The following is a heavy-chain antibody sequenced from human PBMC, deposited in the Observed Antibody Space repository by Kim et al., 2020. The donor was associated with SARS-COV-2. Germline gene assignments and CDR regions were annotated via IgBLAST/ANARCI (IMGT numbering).Heavy chain of an antibody. J-gene: IGHJ6*02. CDR3: ARGTAYGYVGYYYYYGVDV. D-gene: IGHD5-18*01. V-gene: IGHV1-69*13. Sequence: SVKVSCKASGGTFSSYAISWVRQAPGQGLEWMGGIIPIFGTANYAQKFQGRVTITADESTSTAYMELSSLRSEDTAVYYCARGTAYGYVGYYYYYGVDVWGQGTTVTVSS. CDR2: IIPIFGTA. CDR1: GGTFSSYA.